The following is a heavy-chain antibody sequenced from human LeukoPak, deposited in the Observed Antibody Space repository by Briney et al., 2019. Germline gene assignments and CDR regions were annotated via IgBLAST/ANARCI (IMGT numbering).Heavy chain of an antibody. CDR2: ISWNSGSI. CDR1: GFTFDDYA. D-gene: IGHD6-19*01. CDR3: AKGSYSSGSDY. V-gene: IGHV3-9*01. Sequence: LPGGSLRLSCAASGFTFDDYAMHWVRQAPGKGLEWVSGISWNSGSIGYADPVKGRFTISRDNAKNSLYLQTNSLRAEDTALYYCAKGSYSSGSDYWGQGTLVTVSS. J-gene: IGHJ4*02.